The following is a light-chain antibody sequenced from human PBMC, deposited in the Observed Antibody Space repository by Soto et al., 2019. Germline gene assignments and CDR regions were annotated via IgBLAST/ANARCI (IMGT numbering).Light chain of an antibody. J-gene: IGKJ5*01. Sequence: EIVLTQSPGTLSLSPGERATLSCRTSQSVSDNQLAWYQQKPGQAPRLLIYDVSSRATTIPDRFSGSGSGTDFTLTISSLQPEDFATYYCQQANSFPITFGQGTRLEIK. V-gene: IGKV3D-20*02. CDR2: DVS. CDR1: QSVSDNQ. CDR3: QQANSFPIT.